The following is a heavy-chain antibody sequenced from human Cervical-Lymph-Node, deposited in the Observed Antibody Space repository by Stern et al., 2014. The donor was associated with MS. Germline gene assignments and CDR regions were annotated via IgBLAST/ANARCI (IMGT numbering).Heavy chain of an antibody. CDR2: ISWNSGSI. D-gene: IGHD2-2*01. J-gene: IGHJ6*02. Sequence: QLVQSGGGLVQPGRSLRLSCAASGFTFDGYAMHWVRQAPGKGLEWVSGISWNSGSIGYADSVKGRFTISRDNAKHSLYLQMNSLRAEDTALYYCAKGGGIVVVPAYGMDVWGQGTTVTVSS. CDR3: AKGGGIVVVPAYGMDV. V-gene: IGHV3-9*01. CDR1: GFTFDGYA.